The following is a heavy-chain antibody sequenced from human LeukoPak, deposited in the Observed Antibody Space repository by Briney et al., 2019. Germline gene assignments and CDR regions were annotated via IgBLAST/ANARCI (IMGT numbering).Heavy chain of an antibody. CDR2: ISYDGSYK. Sequence: GGSLRLSCAASGFTFSSYGMHWVRQAPGEGLEWVAVISYDGSYKYYADSVKGRFTISRDNSKNTLYLQMNSLGAEDTAVYYCVRDPDALDYWGQGTLVTVSS. CDR1: GFTFSSYG. CDR3: VRDPDALDY. V-gene: IGHV3-30*03. J-gene: IGHJ4*02.